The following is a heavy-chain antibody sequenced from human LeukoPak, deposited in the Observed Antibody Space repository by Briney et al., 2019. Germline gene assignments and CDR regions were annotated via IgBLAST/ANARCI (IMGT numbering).Heavy chain of an antibody. CDR3: TTDWTYYYDSSGYYHFDY. CDR2: IKSKTDGGTT. J-gene: IGHJ4*02. Sequence: GGSLKLSCAASGFTFSGSAMHWVRQASGKGLEWVGRIKSKTDGGTTDYAAPVKGRFTISRDDSKNTLYLQMNSLKTEDTAVYYCTTDWTYYYDSSGYYHFDYWGQGTLVTVSS. CDR1: GFTFSGSA. V-gene: IGHV3-15*01. D-gene: IGHD3-22*01.